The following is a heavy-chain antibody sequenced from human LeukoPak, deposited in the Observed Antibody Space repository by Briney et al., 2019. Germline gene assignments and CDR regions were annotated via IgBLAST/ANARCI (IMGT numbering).Heavy chain of an antibody. V-gene: IGHV1-69*05. CDR1: GGTFSSYA. CDR3: ARDTDCRSTSCSFDY. Sequence: SVKVSCKASGGTFSSYAISWVRQAPGQGLEWMGGIIPIFGTANYAQKFQGRVTITTDESTSTAYMELSSLRSEDTAVYYCARDTDCRSTSCSFDYWGQGTLVTVSS. D-gene: IGHD2-2*01. J-gene: IGHJ4*02. CDR2: IIPIFGTA.